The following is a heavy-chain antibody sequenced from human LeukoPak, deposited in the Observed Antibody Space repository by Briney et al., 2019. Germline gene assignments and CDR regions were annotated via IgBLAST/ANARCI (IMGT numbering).Heavy chain of an antibody. CDR1: GFTFGSYA. CDR2: IRGGGAST. V-gene: IGHV3-23*01. D-gene: IGHD5-12*01. Sequence: GGSLRLSCAASGFTFGSYAMSWVRQAPGKGLEWVSAIRGGGASTYYADSVKGRFTISRDNSKNTLYLQMNSLRAEDTAVYYCAKDLGYSGYDPLDYWGQGTLVTVSS. CDR3: AKDLGYSGYDPLDY. J-gene: IGHJ4*02.